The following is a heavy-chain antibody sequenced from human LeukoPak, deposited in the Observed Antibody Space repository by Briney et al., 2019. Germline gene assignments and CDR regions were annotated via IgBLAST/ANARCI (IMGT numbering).Heavy chain of an antibody. V-gene: IGHV3-7*01. D-gene: IGHD4-17*01. CDR3: AREGPTERAFDI. Sequence: PGGSLRLSCAASGFTFSRYTMNWVRQAPGKGLEWVANIKQDGSEKYYVDSVKGRFTISRDNAKNSLYLQMNSLRAEDTAVYYCAREGPTERAFDIWGQGTMVTVSS. CDR2: IKQDGSEK. J-gene: IGHJ3*02. CDR1: GFTFSRYT.